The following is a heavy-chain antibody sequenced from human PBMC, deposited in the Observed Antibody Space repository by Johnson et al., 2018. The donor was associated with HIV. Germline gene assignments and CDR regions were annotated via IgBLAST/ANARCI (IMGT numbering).Heavy chain of an antibody. V-gene: IGHV3-66*02. CDR3: VRRFYDSSAFDI. D-gene: IGHD3-22*01. Sequence: VQLVESGGGLVKPGGSLRLSCAASGFTFSDYYMSWIRQAPGKGLEWVSVMYSDGRTFFTDSVRGRFTISRDNSKNTLFLQMNSLRAEDTAVYYCVRRFYDSSAFDIWGQGTLVTVSS. J-gene: IGHJ3*02. CDR2: MYSDGRT. CDR1: GFTFSDYY.